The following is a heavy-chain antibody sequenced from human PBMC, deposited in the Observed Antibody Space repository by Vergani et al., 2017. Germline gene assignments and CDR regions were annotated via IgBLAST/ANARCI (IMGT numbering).Heavy chain of an antibody. V-gene: IGHV1-69*09. CDR3: ATGGHYDFWSERGRGEFDP. D-gene: IGHD3-3*01. Sequence: QVQLVQSGAEVKKPGSSVKVSCKASGGTFSSYAISWVRQAPGQGLEWMGRIIPILGIANYAQKFQGRVTITADKSTSTAYMELSSLRSEDTAVYYCATGGHYDFWSERGRGEFDPWGQGTLVTVSS. CDR1: GGTFSSYA. CDR2: IIPILGIA. J-gene: IGHJ5*02.